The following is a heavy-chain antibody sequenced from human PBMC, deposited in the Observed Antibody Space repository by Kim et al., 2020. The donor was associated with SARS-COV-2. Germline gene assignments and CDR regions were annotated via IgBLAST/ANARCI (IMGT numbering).Heavy chain of an antibody. V-gene: IGHV4-59*13. J-gene: IGHJ5*02. D-gene: IGHD2-21*01. Sequence: SETLSLTCTVSGGSISSYYWSWIRQPPGKGLEWIGYNYYSGSTNYNPSLKSRVTISVDTSKNQFSLKLSSVTAADTAVYYCARGYCGGDCHYLAPWGQGTLVTVSS. CDR3: ARGYCGGDCHYLAP. CDR2: NYYSGST. CDR1: GGSISSYY.